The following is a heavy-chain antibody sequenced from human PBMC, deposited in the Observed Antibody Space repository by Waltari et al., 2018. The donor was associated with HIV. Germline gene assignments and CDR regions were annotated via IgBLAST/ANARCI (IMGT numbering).Heavy chain of an antibody. Sequence: DEQVVGSGGRVVKPGESLTLAFEDSGFSSKAGYLSWICPAPAKGLEWVAVMHSGGTSYYADALQGRFTITKDNSKNTIYLHMNTVRVEDAAVYYCTRDGYYDFWRRYLYYGMDVWGQGTTVIVS. CDR1: GFSSKAGY. J-gene: IGHJ6*02. CDR3: TRDGYYDFWRRYLYYGMDV. D-gene: IGHD3-3*01. CDR2: MHSGGTS. V-gene: IGHV3-53*01.